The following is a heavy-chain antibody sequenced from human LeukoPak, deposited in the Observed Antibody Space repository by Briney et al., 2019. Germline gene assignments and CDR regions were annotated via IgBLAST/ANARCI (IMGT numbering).Heavy chain of an antibody. Sequence: PGGSLRLPCAASGFTFTNAWMNWVRQAPGKGLEWVGRIKKKTDGGTADYAAPVKGRFTISRDDSKNTLYVQMNSLKTEDTGVYYCTTQPPGDYWGQGTLVTVSS. CDR2: IKKKTDGGTA. J-gene: IGHJ4*02. CDR1: GFTFTNAW. CDR3: TTQPPGDY. V-gene: IGHV3-15*01.